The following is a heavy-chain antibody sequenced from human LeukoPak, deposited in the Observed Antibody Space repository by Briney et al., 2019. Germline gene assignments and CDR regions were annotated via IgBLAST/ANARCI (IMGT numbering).Heavy chain of an antibody. CDR3: ARLQGAADYYYYGMDV. Sequence: GESLKISCKGSGYSFTSYWIGWVRQMPGKGLEWMAIIYPGDSDTRYSPSFQGQVTISADKSISTAYLQWSSLKASDTAMYYCARLQGAADYYYYGMDVWGQGTTVTVSS. V-gene: IGHV5-51*01. CDR1: GYSFTSYW. D-gene: IGHD6-13*01. CDR2: IYPGDSDT. J-gene: IGHJ6*02.